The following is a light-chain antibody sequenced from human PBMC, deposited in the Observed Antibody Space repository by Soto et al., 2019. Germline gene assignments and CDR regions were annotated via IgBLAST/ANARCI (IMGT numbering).Light chain of an antibody. Sequence: DIQMTQSPSTLSASVGDRVTLTCRASQSISSWLAWYQQKPGKAPKLLIYDASSLESGVPSRFSGSGSGTEFTLTISSLQTDDFSTYYCQQYHSYSFGQGTKVDI. J-gene: IGKJ1*01. CDR1: QSISSW. V-gene: IGKV1-5*01. CDR3: QQYHSYS. CDR2: DAS.